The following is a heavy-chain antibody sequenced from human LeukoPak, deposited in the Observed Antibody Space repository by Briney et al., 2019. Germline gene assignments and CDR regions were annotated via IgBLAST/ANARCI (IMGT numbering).Heavy chain of an antibody. CDR3: VRRGSKTYDFDY. CDR2: IWSDGSQK. V-gene: IGHV3-33*01. Sequence: GGSLKLSCAASGFTFGSYGMHWVRQAPGKGLEWVAVIWSDGSQKYYAGSVKGRFTISRDNSKETLDLQMNSLRAEDTALYYCVRRGSKTYDFDYWGQGTLVIVSP. CDR1: GFTFGSYG. J-gene: IGHJ4*02. D-gene: IGHD3-16*01.